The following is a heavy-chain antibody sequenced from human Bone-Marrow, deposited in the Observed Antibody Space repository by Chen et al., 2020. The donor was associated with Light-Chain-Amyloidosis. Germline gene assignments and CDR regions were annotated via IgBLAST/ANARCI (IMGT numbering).Heavy chain of an antibody. CDR1: GFTFSSQP. V-gene: IGHV3-23*01. J-gene: IGHJ4*02. CDR3: AKWDWNTNYFDD. D-gene: IGHD1-1*01. Sequence: EVQLLESGGGLVQPGGSLRLSCAASGFTFSSQPMSWVRQAPGKGLEWVLGISDRGSKTYYADSMEGRVTVSRDNSKNTLHVQMNSLGAEDTAVYYCAKWDWNTNYFDDWGQGTLVTVSS. CDR2: ISDRGSKT.